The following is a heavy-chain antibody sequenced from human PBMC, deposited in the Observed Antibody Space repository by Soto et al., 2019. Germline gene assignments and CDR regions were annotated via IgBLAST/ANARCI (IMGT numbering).Heavy chain of an antibody. CDR1: GGSFSGYY. J-gene: IGHJ5*02. Sequence: PSETLSLTCAVYGGSFSGYYWSWIRQPPGKGLEWIGEINHSGSTNYNPSLKSRVTISVDTSKNQFSLKLSSVTAADTAVYYCARGSLYFTNGVCYTGCFDPWGQGTLVTVSS. V-gene: IGHV4-34*01. CDR2: INHSGST. D-gene: IGHD2-8*01. CDR3: ARGSLYFTNGVCYTGCFDP.